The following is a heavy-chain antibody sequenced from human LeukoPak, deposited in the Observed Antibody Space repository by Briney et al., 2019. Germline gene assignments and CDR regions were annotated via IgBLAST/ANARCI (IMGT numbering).Heavy chain of an antibody. Sequence: ASVKVSCKASGYTFTSYGINWVRQATGQGLEWMGWMNPNSGNTGYAQKFQGRVTITRNTSISTAYMELSSLRSEDTAVYYCARYSSGWDAFDIWGQGTMVTVSS. CDR1: GYTFTSYG. J-gene: IGHJ3*02. CDR3: ARYSSGWDAFDI. D-gene: IGHD6-19*01. V-gene: IGHV1-8*03. CDR2: MNPNSGNT.